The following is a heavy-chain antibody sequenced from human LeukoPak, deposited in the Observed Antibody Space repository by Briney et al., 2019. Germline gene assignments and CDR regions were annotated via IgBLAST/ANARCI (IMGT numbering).Heavy chain of an antibody. D-gene: IGHD2-2*03. J-gene: IGHJ4*02. CDR1: GYSISSGYY. V-gene: IGHV4-38-2*02. CDR2: FYYSGNT. Sequence: PSETLSLTCTVSGYSISSGYYWGWIRQSPGKGLEWIGTFYYSGNTYYNPSLSSRVTISLDTSKNQLSLKLRSVTAADMGVYYCARHGFADLIIDSWGQGTLLTVSS. CDR3: ARHGFADLIIDS.